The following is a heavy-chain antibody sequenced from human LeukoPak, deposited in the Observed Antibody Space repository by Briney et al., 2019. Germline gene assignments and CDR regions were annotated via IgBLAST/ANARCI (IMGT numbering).Heavy chain of an antibody. Sequence: SETLSLTCTVSGGSISSGGYYWSWIRQHPGKGLEWIGYIYYSGSTYYNPSLKSRVTISVDTSKNQFPLKLSSVTAADTAVYYCARARRLRESGSYEYWGQGTLVTVSS. V-gene: IGHV4-31*03. D-gene: IGHD1-26*01. CDR1: GGSISSGGYY. J-gene: IGHJ4*02. CDR2: IYYSGST. CDR3: ARARRLRESGSYEY.